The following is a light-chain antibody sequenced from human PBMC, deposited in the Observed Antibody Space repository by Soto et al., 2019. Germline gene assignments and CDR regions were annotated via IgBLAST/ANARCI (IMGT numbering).Light chain of an antibody. Sequence: DIQMTQSPSSLSASVGDSVTITCRASQTSTVFLSWYQQRPGEAPKLLIYAASTLHSGVPSRFSGSGSGTDFTLTISGLRPEDFATYYCQQSFSAPLSFGQGTKLEIK. J-gene: IGKJ2*01. CDR3: QQSFSAPLS. V-gene: IGKV1-39*01. CDR2: AAS. CDR1: QTSTVF.